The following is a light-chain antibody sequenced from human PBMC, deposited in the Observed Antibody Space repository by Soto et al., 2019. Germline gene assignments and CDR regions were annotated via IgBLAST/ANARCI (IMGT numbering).Light chain of an antibody. CDR3: SSYAGSNKL. J-gene: IGLJ2*01. V-gene: IGLV2-8*01. CDR1: SSDVGGYNY. CDR2: EVS. Sequence: QSALTQPPSASGSPGQSVTISCTGTSSDVGGYNYVSWYQQHPGKAPKLMIYEVSKRPSGVPDRVSGSKSCNTASLTVSGLQAEDEADYDCSSYAGSNKLFGGGTKLTVL.